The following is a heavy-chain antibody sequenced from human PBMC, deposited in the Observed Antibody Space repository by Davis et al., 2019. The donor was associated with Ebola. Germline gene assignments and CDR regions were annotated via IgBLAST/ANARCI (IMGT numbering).Heavy chain of an antibody. Sequence: GESLKISCAASGFTFSSYGMHWVRQAPGKGLEWVAVIWYDGSNKYYADSVKGRFTISRDNSKNTLYLQMNSLRAEDTAVYYCGTNKYYYYGMDVWGQGTTVTVSS. J-gene: IGHJ6*02. CDR3: GTNKYYYYGMDV. CDR2: IWYDGSNK. D-gene: IGHD1/OR15-1a*01. V-gene: IGHV3-33*01. CDR1: GFTFSSYG.